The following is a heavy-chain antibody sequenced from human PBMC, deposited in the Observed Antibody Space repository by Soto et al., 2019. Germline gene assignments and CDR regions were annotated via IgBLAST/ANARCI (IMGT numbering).Heavy chain of an antibody. Sequence: HPGGSLRLSCTASGFTFGDYAMSWVRQAPGKGLEWVGFIRSKAYGGTTEYAASVKGRFTISRDDSKSIAYLQMNSLKTEDTAVYYCTRDMYYYDSSGYYWGQGTLVTVSS. V-gene: IGHV3-49*04. CDR2: IRSKAYGGTT. CDR1: GFTFGDYA. D-gene: IGHD3-22*01. J-gene: IGHJ4*02. CDR3: TRDMYYYDSSGYY.